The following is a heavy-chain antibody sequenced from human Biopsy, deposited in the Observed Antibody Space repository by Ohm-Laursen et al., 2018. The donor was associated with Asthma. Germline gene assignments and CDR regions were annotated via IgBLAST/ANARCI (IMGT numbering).Heavy chain of an antibody. V-gene: IGHV3-30*03. Sequence: SLRLSCTASGFVFSQCGMHWVRQGPAKGLEWVAVISFDGSNKYYADSVKGRFTISRDNSRNRLYLQINRLTVEDSAVYFCARQSGQDYGDSSGFDIWGQGTKVAVSS. CDR1: GFVFSQCG. J-gene: IGHJ3*02. CDR3: ARQSGQDYGDSSGFDI. CDR2: ISFDGSNK. D-gene: IGHD3-22*01.